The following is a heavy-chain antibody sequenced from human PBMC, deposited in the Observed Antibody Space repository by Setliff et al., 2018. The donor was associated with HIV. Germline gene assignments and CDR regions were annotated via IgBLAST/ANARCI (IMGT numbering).Heavy chain of an antibody. V-gene: IGHV1-3*01. CDR1: GYTFTSYA. CDR3: ARASTPYSSNWYWYFDY. CDR2: INAGNGNT. Sequence: GASVKVSCKASGYTFTSYAMHWVRQAPGQRLEWMGWINAGNGNTKYSQKFQGRVTITRDTSTSTVYMELSSLRSEDTAVYYCARASTPYSSNWYWYFDYWGQGTLVTVSS. D-gene: IGHD6-13*01. J-gene: IGHJ4*02.